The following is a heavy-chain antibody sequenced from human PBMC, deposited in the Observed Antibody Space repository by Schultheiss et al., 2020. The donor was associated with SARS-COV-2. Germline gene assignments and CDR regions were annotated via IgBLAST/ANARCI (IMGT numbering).Heavy chain of an antibody. CDR2: IYHSGST. J-gene: IGHJ4*02. V-gene: IGHV4-4*02. Sequence: SETLSLTCAVSGGSISSSNWWSWVRQPPGKGLEWIGSIYHSGSTYYNPSLKSRVTISVDTSKNQFSLKLSSVTAADTAVYYCARRGWGLAYWGQGTLVTVSS. D-gene: IGHD2-21*01. CDR1: GGSISSSNW. CDR3: ARRGWGLAY.